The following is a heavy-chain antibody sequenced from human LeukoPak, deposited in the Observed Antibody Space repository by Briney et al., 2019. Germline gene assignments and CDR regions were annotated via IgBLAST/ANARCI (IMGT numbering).Heavy chain of an antibody. D-gene: IGHD3-10*01. J-gene: IGHJ4*02. CDR2: ISAYNGNT. V-gene: IGHV1-18*01. CDR3: ARDDNYGSGQPDD. CDR1: GGTLSSHA. Sequence: ASVKVSCKAFGGTLSSHAISWVRQAPGQGLEWMGWISAYNGNTNYAQKFQGRVTMTTDTSTSTVYMELRSLRSDDTAVYYCARDDNYGSGQPDDWGQGTLVTVSS.